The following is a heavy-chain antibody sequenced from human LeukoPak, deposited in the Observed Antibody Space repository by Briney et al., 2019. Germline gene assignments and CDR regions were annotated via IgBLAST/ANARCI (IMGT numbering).Heavy chain of an antibody. CDR2: IFTSEST. J-gene: IGHJ4*02. V-gene: IGHV4-4*07. D-gene: IGHD3-22*01. Sequence: AETLSLTCTASGVSISSYFWSWIRQPAGKGLEWIGRIFTSESTNYNPALKSRVTMSVDTSKNQFSLKLRSVTAADTAVYYCARDSYYYDSSGYYRFDYWGQGTLVTVSS. CDR1: GVSISSYF. CDR3: ARDSYYYDSSGYYRFDY.